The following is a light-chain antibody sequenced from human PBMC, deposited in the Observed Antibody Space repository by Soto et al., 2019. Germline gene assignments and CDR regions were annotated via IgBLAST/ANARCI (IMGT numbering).Light chain of an antibody. CDR2: DVT. CDR3: FSYAGSYTVV. J-gene: IGLJ1*01. CDR1: SSDVGGYSY. V-gene: IGLV2-11*01. Sequence: QSALTQPRSVSGSPGQSVTISCTGTSSDVGGYSYVSWYQQHPGKAPKLMIYDVTTRPSGIPDRFSGSKSGNTASLTISGLQAEDEADYCFSYAGSYTVVFGTGTKVTVL.